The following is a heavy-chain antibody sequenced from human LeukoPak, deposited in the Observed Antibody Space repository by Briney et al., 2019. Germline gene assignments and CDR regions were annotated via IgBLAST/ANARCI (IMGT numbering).Heavy chain of an antibody. CDR1: VYSFTDHY. D-gene: IGHD6-13*01. V-gene: IGHV1-2*02. J-gene: IGHJ5*02. CDR3: AREAAAGNWFDA. CDR2: SNPNNWGT. Sequence: ASVTVSYTPSVYSFTDHYIHWVRQAPGQGLEWMGWSNPNNWGTEYSQRFQGRVPMTRDKSISTVYMELRRLKFDDTAVYYCAREAAAGNWFDAWGQGSLVTVSS.